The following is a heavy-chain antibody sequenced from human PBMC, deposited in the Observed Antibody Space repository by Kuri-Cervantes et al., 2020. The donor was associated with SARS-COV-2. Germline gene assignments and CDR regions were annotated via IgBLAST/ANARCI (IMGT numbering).Heavy chain of an antibody. J-gene: IGHJ6*03. CDR3: ARDRFFWTTVPYYYYMDV. Sequence: SETLSLTCTVSGVSISSADYYWSWIRQPPGQGLELIGYIYYIGSTYYNPSLKSRVTISVDTSKNQFSLKLSSVTAADTAVYYCARDRFFWTTVPYYYYMDVWGKGTTVTVSS. CDR1: GVSISSADYY. V-gene: IGHV4-30-4*08. D-gene: IGHD3/OR15-3a*01. CDR2: IYYIGST.